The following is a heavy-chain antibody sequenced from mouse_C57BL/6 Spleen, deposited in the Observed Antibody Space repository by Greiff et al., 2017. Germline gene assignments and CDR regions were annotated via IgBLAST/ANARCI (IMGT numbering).Heavy chain of an antibody. CDR3: AYGHFDY. Sequence: VQLQQSGAELVRPGSSVKLSCKASGYTFTSYWMQWVKQRPIQGLEWIGNIDPSDSDTHYNQKFKDKATLTEDKSSSTAYMQLSSLTSEDSAVYYCAYGHFDYWGQGTTLTVSS. V-gene: IGHV1-52*01. CDR2: IDPSDSDT. CDR1: GYTFTSYW. J-gene: IGHJ2*01. D-gene: IGHD1-1*01.